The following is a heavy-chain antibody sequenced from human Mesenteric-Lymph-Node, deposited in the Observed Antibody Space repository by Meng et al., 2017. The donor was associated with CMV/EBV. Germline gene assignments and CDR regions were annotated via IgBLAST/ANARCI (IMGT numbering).Heavy chain of an antibody. D-gene: IGHD6-19*01. Sequence: SGFSFSNYAMGWVRQAPGKGLEWVSAISGGGESSYYADSVKGRFTISRDNSKKTVYLQMNSLRAGDTAKYYCAKDAVYISGTNWFDPWGQGTLVTVSS. CDR1: GFSFSNYA. CDR2: ISGGGESS. J-gene: IGHJ5*02. CDR3: AKDAVYISGTNWFDP. V-gene: IGHV3-23*01.